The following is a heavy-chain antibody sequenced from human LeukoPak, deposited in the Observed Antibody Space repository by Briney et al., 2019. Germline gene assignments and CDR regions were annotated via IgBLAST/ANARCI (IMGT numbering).Heavy chain of an antibody. Sequence: GESLKISCQGSGYNFTTHWISWVRQMPGKGLEWMGRVHPSDSYTNYSPSFQGHVTISADKSISTAYLQWSSLKASDTAMYYCASPKPGGYSSGPDFDYWGQGTLVTVSS. CDR3: ASPKPGGYSSGPDFDY. V-gene: IGHV5-10-1*01. D-gene: IGHD6-19*01. CDR2: VHPSDSYT. CDR1: GYNFTTHW. J-gene: IGHJ4*02.